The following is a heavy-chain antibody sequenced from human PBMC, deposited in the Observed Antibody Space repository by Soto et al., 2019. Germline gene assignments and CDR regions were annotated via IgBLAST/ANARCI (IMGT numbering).Heavy chain of an antibody. V-gene: IGHV3-74*01. J-gene: IGHJ4*02. Sequence: GGSLRLSCAASGFSFTHYRIHWVRQVPGKGLEWVCRVNADGSSTNYAGFAKGRFTISRDNSKNTAYLEMDNLRVDDTALYYCAKAGDWNYVFDFWGQGTSVTVSS. CDR1: GFSFTHYR. CDR2: VNADGSST. D-gene: IGHD1-7*01. CDR3: AKAGDWNYVFDF.